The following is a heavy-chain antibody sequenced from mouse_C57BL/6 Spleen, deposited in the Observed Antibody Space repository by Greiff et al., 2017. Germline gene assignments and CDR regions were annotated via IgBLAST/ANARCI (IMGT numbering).Heavy chain of an antibody. Sequence: QVQLQQPGAELVMPGASVKLSCKASGYTFTSYWMHWVKQRPGQGLEWIGEIDPSDSYTNYNQKFKGKSTLTVDKSSSPAYMQLSSLTSEDSAVYYCARRGNYFDYWGQGTTLTVSS. CDR1: GYTFTSYW. J-gene: IGHJ2*01. CDR2: IDPSDSYT. CDR3: ARRGNYFDY. V-gene: IGHV1-69*01.